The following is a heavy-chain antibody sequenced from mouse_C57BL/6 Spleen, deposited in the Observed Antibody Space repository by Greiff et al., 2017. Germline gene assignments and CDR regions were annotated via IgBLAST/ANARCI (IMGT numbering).Heavy chain of an antibody. CDR3: AKDYDGYYGYFDV. V-gene: IGHV1-22*01. CDR2: INPNNGGT. D-gene: IGHD2-3*01. J-gene: IGHJ1*03. Sequence: VQLKESGPELVKPGASVKMSCKASGYTFTDYNMHWVKQSHGKSLEWIGYINPNNGGTSYNQKFKGKATLTVNKSSSTVYMELRSLTSEDSAVYYCAKDYDGYYGYFDVWGTGTTVTVSS. CDR1: GYTFTDYN.